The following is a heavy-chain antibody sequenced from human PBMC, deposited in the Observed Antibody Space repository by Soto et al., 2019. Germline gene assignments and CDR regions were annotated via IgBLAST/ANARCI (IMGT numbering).Heavy chain of an antibody. CDR2: IYSNRDT. J-gene: IGHJ6*02. V-gene: IGHV3-66*01. CDR1: GITVSNNY. CDR3: ARDPPGIAAAGGG. D-gene: IGHD6-13*01. Sequence: EVQLVESGGGLVQPGGSLRLSCAASGITVSNNYMSWVRQAPGKGLECVSLIYSNRDTRYADSVKGRFTISRDNSKNTVYLQMNSLRAEDTAVYYCARDPPGIAAAGGGWGQGTTVTVSS.